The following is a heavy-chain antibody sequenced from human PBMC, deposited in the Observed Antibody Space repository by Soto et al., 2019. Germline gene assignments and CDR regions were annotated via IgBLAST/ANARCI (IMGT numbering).Heavy chain of an antibody. V-gene: IGHV4-34*01. CDR2: FSYSGSL. Sequence: GELQQWGTVLLKPSETLSLNCSVYGGSSRAYHWSWIRQSPGEGLEGIGEFSYSGSLNYNPSLQGRVAVSLDTSTNHFSLTLTSVTAADTAVYFCAGGPRYWSFALWGRGTLVTVS. J-gene: IGHJ2*01. CDR1: GGSSRAYH. CDR3: AGGPRYWSFAL. D-gene: IGHD1-20*01.